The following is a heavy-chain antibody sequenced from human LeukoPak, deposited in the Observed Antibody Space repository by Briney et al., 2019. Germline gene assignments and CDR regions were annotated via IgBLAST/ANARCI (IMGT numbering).Heavy chain of an antibody. CDR1: GFTFRSYA. V-gene: IGHV3-30*18. CDR3: AKDHGGIAI. J-gene: IGHJ3*02. CDR2: ISYDGSKK. Sequence: GGSLRLSCVASGFTFRSYAMSWVRQAPGKGLEWVAVISYDGSKKYYADSVKGRFTISRDNSKNTLYLQMNSLRAEDTAVYYCAKDHGGIAIWGQGTMVTVSS. D-gene: IGHD6-13*01.